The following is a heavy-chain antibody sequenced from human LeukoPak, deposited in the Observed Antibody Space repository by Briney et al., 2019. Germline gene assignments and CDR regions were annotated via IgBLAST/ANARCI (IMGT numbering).Heavy chain of an antibody. CDR2: IYYSGST. J-gene: IGHJ6*03. CDR3: ARASYAYYYMDV. CDR1: GGSISSYY. V-gene: IGHV4-59*01. Sequence: SETLSLTCTVSGGSISSYYWSWIRQPPGKGLEWIGYIYYSGSTNYNPSLKSRVTISVDTSKNQFSLKLSSVTAADTAVYYCARASYAYYYMDVWGKGTTVTVPS.